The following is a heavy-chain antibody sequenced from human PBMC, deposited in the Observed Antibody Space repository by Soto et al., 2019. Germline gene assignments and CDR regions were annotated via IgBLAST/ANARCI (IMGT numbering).Heavy chain of an antibody. Sequence: GGSLRLSCAASGFTFSTYDMNWVRQAPGKGLEWISFISGTSPTTSYADSVRGRFTISRDNAKNSVSLQMNTLRAEDTAVYYCAREDSIIIPAVSDFWGQGTLVTVSS. CDR1: GFTFSTYD. V-gene: IGHV3-48*04. CDR3: AREDSIIIPAVSDF. D-gene: IGHD2-2*01. CDR2: ISGTSPTT. J-gene: IGHJ4*02.